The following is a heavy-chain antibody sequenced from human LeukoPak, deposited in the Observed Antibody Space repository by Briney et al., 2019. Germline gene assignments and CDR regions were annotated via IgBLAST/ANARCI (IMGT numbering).Heavy chain of an antibody. V-gene: IGHV1-69*04. CDR2: IIPILGIA. D-gene: IGHD5-12*01. J-gene: IGHJ4*02. CDR3: ASAPLDIVATSNFDY. CDR1: GGTFSSYA. Sequence: GSSVEVSCKASGGTFSSYAISWVRQAPGQGLEWMGRIIPILGIANYAQKFQGRVTITADKSTSTAYMELSSLRSEDTAVYYCASAPLDIVATSNFDYWGQGTLVTVSS.